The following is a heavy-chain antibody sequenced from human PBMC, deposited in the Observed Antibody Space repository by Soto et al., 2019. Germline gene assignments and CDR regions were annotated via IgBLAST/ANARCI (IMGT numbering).Heavy chain of an antibody. CDR2: ISGSGGST. V-gene: IGHV3-23*01. CDR3: AKWPKAYDFWSGYRYYYGMDV. D-gene: IGHD3-3*01. J-gene: IGHJ6*02. CDR1: GFTFSSYA. Sequence: PGGSRRRSWPASGFTFSSYAMSWVREAPGKGLEWVSAISGSGGSTYYADSVKGRFTISRDNSKNTLYLQMNSLRAEDTAVYYCAKWPKAYDFWSGYRYYYGMDVWGQGTTVTVSS.